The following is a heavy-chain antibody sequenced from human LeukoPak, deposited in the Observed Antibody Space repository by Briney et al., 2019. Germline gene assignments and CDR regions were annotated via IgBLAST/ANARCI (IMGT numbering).Heavy chain of an antibody. CDR2: INHSGST. Sequence: SGTLSLTCAVYGGSFSGYYWSWIRQPPGKGLEWIGEINHSGSTNYNPSLKSRVTISVDTSKNQFSLKLSSVTAADTAVYYCARSVVGRYYYYGMDVWGQGTTVTVSS. J-gene: IGHJ6*02. CDR3: ARSVVGRYYYYGMDV. D-gene: IGHD2-2*01. V-gene: IGHV4-34*01. CDR1: GGSFSGYY.